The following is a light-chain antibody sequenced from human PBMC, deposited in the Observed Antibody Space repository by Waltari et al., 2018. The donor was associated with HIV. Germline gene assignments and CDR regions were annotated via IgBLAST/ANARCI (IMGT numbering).Light chain of an antibody. CDR2: RNN. Sequence: QSVLTQPPSASGTPGQRVTISCSGSSSTIRSNSVNWYQQLPGTAPKLLIYRNNHRPSGVPDRFSGSKSGTSASLAISGLRSEDEADYYCAAWDDSLSVVVFGGGTKLTVL. CDR3: AAWDDSLSVVV. CDR1: SSTIRSNS. J-gene: IGLJ2*01. V-gene: IGLV1-47*01.